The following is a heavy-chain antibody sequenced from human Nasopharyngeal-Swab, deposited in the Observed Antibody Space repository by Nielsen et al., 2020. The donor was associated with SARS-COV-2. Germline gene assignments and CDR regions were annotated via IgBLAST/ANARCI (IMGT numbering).Heavy chain of an antibody. CDR3: ARVQVDDDFWTGYHFDY. V-gene: IGHV4-59*01. J-gene: IGHJ4*02. D-gene: IGHD3/OR15-3a*01. CDR1: GGSMNSYY. Sequence: GSLRLSCTVSGGSMNSYYWYWIRQPPGKGLEWIGYVFNSGSTEYSPSLKRRATISVDTSNNQFSLKLSSVTAADMAVYFCARVQVDDDFWTGYHFDYWGQGTLVTVSS. CDR2: VFNSGST.